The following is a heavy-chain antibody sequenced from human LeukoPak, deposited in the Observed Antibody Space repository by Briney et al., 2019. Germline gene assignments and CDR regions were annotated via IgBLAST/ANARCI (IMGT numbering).Heavy chain of an antibody. CDR3: ARGQGYCSGGSCYLVY. V-gene: IGHV4-34*01. J-gene: IGHJ4*02. CDR2: INHSGST. Sequence: PSETLSLTCAVYVGSFSGYYWSWIRQPPGKGLEWIGEINHSGSTNYNPSLKRRVTISVDTSKNQFSLKLSSVTAADTAVYYCARGQGYCSGGSCYLVYWGQETLVTVSS. CDR1: VGSFSGYY. D-gene: IGHD2-15*01.